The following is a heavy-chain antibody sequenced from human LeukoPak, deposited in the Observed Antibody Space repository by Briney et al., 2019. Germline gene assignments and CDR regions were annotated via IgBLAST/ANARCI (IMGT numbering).Heavy chain of an antibody. CDR3: ARGVAAPGTGGLSWFDP. V-gene: IGHV4-59*01. CDR2: IYSSGST. CDR1: GGSIGSYY. D-gene: IGHD6-13*01. J-gene: IGHJ5*02. Sequence: SETLSLTCTVSGGSIGSYYWSWIRQPPGKGLEWIGYIYSSGSTNYIPSLKSRVTMSLDTSKNQFSLKLSFVTAADTAVYYCARGVAAPGTGGLSWFDPWGQGTLVTVSS.